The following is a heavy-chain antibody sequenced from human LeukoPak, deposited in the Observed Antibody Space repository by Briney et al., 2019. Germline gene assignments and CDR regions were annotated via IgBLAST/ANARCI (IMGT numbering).Heavy chain of an antibody. CDR3: ARGRGSSSWFYY. CDR1: GVSFSGYH. CDR2: INHSGST. V-gene: IGHV4-34*01. Sequence: SETLSLTCAVYGVSFSGYHWSWVRQPPGKGLEWIGEINHSGSTNYNQSLKSRVTISVDTSKNQFSLKLSSVTAADTAVYYCARGRGSSSWFYYWGQGTLVTVSS. D-gene: IGHD6-13*01. J-gene: IGHJ4*02.